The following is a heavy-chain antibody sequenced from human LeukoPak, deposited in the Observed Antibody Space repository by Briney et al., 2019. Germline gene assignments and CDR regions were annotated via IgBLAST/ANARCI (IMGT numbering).Heavy chain of an antibody. CDR1: GGTFSSYA. CDR3: ARVNTIFGVAPFDY. Sequence: ASVKVSCKASGGTFSSYAISWVRQAPGQGLEWMGGIIPIFGTANYAQKFQGRVTITADESTSTAYMELSSLRSEDTAVYYCARVNTIFGVAPFDYWGQGTLVTVSS. J-gene: IGHJ4*02. CDR2: IIPIFGTA. D-gene: IGHD3-3*01. V-gene: IGHV1-69*13.